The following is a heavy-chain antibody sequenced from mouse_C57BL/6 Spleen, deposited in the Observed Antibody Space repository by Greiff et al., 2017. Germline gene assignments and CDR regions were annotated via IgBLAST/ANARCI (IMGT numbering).Heavy chain of an antibody. CDR3: ARGLYGYDYAMDY. CDR1: GYTFTSYW. Sequence: QVQLQQSGAELAKPGASVKLSCKASGYTFTSYWMHWVKQRPGQGLEWIGYINPSSGYTKYNQKFKDKATLTADKSSSTAYMQLSSLTYEYSAVYYGARGLYGYDYAMDYWGQGTSVTVSS. J-gene: IGHJ4*01. D-gene: IGHD2-2*01. V-gene: IGHV1-7*01. CDR2: INPSSGYT.